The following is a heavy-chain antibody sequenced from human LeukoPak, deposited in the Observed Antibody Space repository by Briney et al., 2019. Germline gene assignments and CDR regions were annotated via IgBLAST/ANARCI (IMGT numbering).Heavy chain of an antibody. Sequence: VGSLRLSCAASGFTFSNGWVHWVRQAPGKGLVWVSRFDTDGSKTTYADSVKGRFTISRDNAKNTLYLQRNSLRVEDTAVYYCARSRGGFYHYWGQGTLVTVSS. CDR1: GFTFSNGW. J-gene: IGHJ4*02. D-gene: IGHD2/OR15-2a*01. CDR3: ARSRGGFYHY. V-gene: IGHV3-74*01. CDR2: FDTDGSKT.